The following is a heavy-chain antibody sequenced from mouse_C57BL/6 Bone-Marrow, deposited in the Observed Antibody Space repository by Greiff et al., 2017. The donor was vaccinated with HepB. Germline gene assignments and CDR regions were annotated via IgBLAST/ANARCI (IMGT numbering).Heavy chain of an antibody. Sequence: EVQLVESGAGLVKPGGSLKLSCAASGFTFSSYAMSWVRQTPEKRLEWVAYISSGGDYVYYANTVKGRFTISRDNARNTLYMQMSSLKSEDTAMYYCARTDYYCSSSRFAYWVQGTLVTVSA. CDR1: GFTFSSYA. CDR2: ISSGGDYV. D-gene: IGHD1-1*01. V-gene: IGHV5S21*01. CDR3: ARTDYYCSSSRFAY. J-gene: IGHJ3*01.